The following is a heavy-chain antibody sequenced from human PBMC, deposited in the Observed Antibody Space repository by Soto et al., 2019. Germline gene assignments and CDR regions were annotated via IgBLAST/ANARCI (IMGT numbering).Heavy chain of an antibody. Sequence: QVQLVESGGGVVQPGRSLRLSCAASGFTFSSYAMHWVRQAPGKGLEWVAVIAYDGRNKYYADSVKGRFTISRDNSKNTLDLQMNSLRIEDTAVYYCARELERVFDYWGQGTLFTVSS. V-gene: IGHV3-30*04. CDR3: ARELERVFDY. CDR2: IAYDGRNK. CDR1: GFTFSSYA. D-gene: IGHD1-1*01. J-gene: IGHJ4*02.